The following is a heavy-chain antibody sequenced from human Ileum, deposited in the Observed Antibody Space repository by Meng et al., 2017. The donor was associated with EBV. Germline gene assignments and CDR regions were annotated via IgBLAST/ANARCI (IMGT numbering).Heavy chain of an antibody. Sequence: QVQLVGSGGVVFQPGRSLRLSCVVSGLTFSKQIIHWIRQAPGEGLDWVAVISSENYTYYSDSVKGRFTITRDNSANTVYLQMDNLGPQDTALYFCTRQGQDLWGQGNLVTVSS. V-gene: IGHV3-30*03. D-gene: IGHD2-15*01. CDR3: TRQGQDL. CDR1: GLTFSKQI. J-gene: IGHJ4*02. CDR2: ISSENYT.